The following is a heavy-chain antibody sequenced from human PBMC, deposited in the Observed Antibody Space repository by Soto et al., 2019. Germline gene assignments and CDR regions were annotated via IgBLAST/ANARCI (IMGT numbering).Heavy chain of an antibody. CDR3: ADPPTPGY. V-gene: IGHV3-7*01. J-gene: IGHJ4*02. CDR1: GFTFSGYW. CDR2: INQDGSER. Sequence: EVQLVESGGGLVQPGGSLTLSCAASGFTFSGYWMSWVRQAPGKGLEWVANINQDGSERNYVDSVRGRFSISRDNARNSLYLQMNSLRAEDTAVYYCADPPTPGYWGQGTLVTVSS.